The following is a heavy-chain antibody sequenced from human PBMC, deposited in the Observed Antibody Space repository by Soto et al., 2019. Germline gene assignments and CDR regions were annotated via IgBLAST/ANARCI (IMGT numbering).Heavy chain of an antibody. D-gene: IGHD6-13*01. V-gene: IGHV3-48*02. CDR1: GFTFSSYS. CDR2: ISSSSSTI. J-gene: IGHJ5*02. Sequence: GRSLRLSCAASGFTFSSYSMNWVRQAPGKGLEWVSYISSSSSTIYYADSVKGRFTISRDNAKNSLYLQMNSLRDEDTAVYYCARDYYSSSWDRFDPWGRGTLVTVSS. CDR3: ARDYYSSSWDRFDP.